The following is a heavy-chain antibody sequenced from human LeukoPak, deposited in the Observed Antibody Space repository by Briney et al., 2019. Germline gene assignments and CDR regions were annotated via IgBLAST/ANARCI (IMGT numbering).Heavy chain of an antibody. D-gene: IGHD5-18*01. Sequence: GGSLRLSCAASGFTVSSNYMSWVRQAPGKGLEWVSVIYSGGSTYYADSVKGRFTTSRDNSKNTLYLQMNSLRAEDTAVYYCARWVDTAMVFDYWGQGTLVTVSS. CDR2: IYSGGST. V-gene: IGHV3-66*02. CDR3: ARWVDTAMVFDY. J-gene: IGHJ4*02. CDR1: GFTVSSNY.